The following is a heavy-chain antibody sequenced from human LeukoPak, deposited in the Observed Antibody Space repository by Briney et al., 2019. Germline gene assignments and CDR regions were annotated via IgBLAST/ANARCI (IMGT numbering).Heavy chain of an antibody. J-gene: IGHJ4*02. Sequence: GGSLRLSCAVSGFTFGRFAMNWVRQAPGKGLEWVSIISNSGTITSYADSVKGRFTISRDNSENTVYLQMNSLRAEDTALYYCTTESFHYWGQGSLVAVSS. CDR1: GFTFGRFA. CDR3: TTESFHY. V-gene: IGHV3-23*01. D-gene: IGHD3-10*01. CDR2: ISNSGTIT.